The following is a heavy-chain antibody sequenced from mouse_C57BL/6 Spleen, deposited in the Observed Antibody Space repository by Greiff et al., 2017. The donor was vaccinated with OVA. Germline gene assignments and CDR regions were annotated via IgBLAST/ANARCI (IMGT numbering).Heavy chain of an antibody. D-gene: IGHD1-1*01. J-gene: IGHJ4*01. CDR3: ARYYGSFYAMDY. CDR1: GYAFSSSW. V-gene: IGHV1-82*01. Sequence: QVQLQQSGPELVKPGASVKISCKASGYAFSSSWMNWVKQRPGKGLEWIGRIYPGDGDTNYNGKFKGKATLTADKSSSTAYMQLSSLTSEDSAVYCCARYYGSFYAMDYWGQGTSVTVSS. CDR2: IYPGDGDT.